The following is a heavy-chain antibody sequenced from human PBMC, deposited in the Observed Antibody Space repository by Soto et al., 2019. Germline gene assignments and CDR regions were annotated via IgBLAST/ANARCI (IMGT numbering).Heavy chain of an antibody. J-gene: IGHJ3*01. V-gene: IGHV3-21*01. Sequence: GGSLRLSCAASGFTFISYNMHWVRQAPGKGLEWVASISGTSSSIDFADSVKGRFTISRDNVNDSVFLQMNSLRAEDTGIYYCARYDAFKAFDLWGQGTMVTVSS. D-gene: IGHD1-1*01. CDR1: GFTFISYN. CDR3: ARYDAFKAFDL. CDR2: ISGTSSSI.